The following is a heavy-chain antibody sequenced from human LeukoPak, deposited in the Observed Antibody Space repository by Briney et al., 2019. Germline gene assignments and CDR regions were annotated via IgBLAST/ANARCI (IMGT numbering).Heavy chain of an antibody. CDR3: ASTQS. CDR2: ISSGSSYI. J-gene: IGHJ5*02. Sequence: GGSLRLSCAASGFTFSTYTMNWIRQAPGKGLEWVSSISSGSSYIYYADSVKGRFTISRDNAKNSLYLQMSSLRAEDTAVYYCASTQSWGQGTLVTVSS. CDR1: GFTFSTYT. V-gene: IGHV3-21*01.